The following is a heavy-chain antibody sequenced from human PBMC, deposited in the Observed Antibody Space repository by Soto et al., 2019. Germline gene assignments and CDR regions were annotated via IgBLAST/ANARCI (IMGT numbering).Heavy chain of an antibody. CDR1: GGSIKTNNW. D-gene: IGHD3-9*01. CDR2: IHQTGST. V-gene: IGHV4-4*02. J-gene: IGHJ6*04. CDR3: ATESNKQDWMDV. Sequence: QVQLQESGPGLVKPSGTLSLICNVSGGSIKTNNWWSWVRQAPGKGLEWIGDIHQTGSTNDNPSPRCRVAISGDKSKNQFSLKVNSVTAADTAVYYCATESNKQDWMDVWGKGTTVTVSS.